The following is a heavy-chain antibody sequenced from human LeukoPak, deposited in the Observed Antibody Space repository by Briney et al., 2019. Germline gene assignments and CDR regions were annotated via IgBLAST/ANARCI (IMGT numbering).Heavy chain of an antibody. CDR3: ARDLLAVAGSFDY. Sequence: NASETLSLTCTVSGYSISSGYYWGWIRQPPGKGLEWIGSIYHSGSTYYNPSLKSRVTISVDTSKNQFSLTLSSVTAADTAVYYCARDLLAVAGSFDYWGQGTLVTVSS. V-gene: IGHV4-38-2*02. CDR1: GYSISSGYY. CDR2: IYHSGST. D-gene: IGHD6-19*01. J-gene: IGHJ4*02.